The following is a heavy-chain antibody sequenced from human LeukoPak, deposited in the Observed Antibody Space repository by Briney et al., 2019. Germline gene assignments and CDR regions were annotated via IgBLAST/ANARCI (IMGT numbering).Heavy chain of an antibody. Sequence: PGGSLRLSCAASGFTFSTYAMHWVRQAPGTGLEWVALISYDGSSKYYADSVKGRFTTSRDNSKNTLFLQMNSLTVEDTAIYYCAEGGLDYWGQGTLVTVSS. J-gene: IGHJ4*02. CDR3: AEGGLDY. CDR1: GFTFSTYA. V-gene: IGHV3-30*04. CDR2: ISYDGSSK. D-gene: IGHD3-16*01.